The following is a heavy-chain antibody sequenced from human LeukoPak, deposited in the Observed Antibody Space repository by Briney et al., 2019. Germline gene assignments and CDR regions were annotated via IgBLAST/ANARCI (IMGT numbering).Heavy chain of an antibody. Sequence: PSETLSLTCAVYGGSFSGYYWSWIRQPPGKGLEWIGEINHSGSTNYNPSLKSRVTISVDTSKNQFSLKPSSVTAADTAVYYCARGRRYYDISRTHFDYWGQGTLVTVSS. J-gene: IGHJ4*02. CDR1: GGSFSGYY. D-gene: IGHD3-9*01. CDR2: INHSGST. CDR3: ARGRRYYDISRTHFDY. V-gene: IGHV4-34*01.